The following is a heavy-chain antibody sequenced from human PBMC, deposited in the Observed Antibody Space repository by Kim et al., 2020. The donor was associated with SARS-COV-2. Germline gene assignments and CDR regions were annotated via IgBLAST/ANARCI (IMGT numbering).Heavy chain of an antibody. CDR1: GFAFNGHA. CDR2: INGNGADT. CDR3: AKDPRGYVGSPFAF. V-gene: IGHV3-23*01. J-gene: IGHJ4*02. Sequence: GGSLRLSCAASGFAFNGHAIIWVRQAPGKGLEWVSAINGNGADTYYADSVKGRFTISRDNSKNTAYLQLNSLRADDTAIYYCAKDPRGYVGSPFAFWGQG. D-gene: IGHD5-12*01.